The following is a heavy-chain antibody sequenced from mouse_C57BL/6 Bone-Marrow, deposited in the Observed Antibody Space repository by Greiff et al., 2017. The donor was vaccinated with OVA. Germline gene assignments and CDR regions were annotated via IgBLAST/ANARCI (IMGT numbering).Heavy chain of an antibody. CDR3: ARERWLLRGFDV. D-gene: IGHD2-3*01. V-gene: IGHV1-50*01. J-gene: IGHJ1*03. CDR2: IDPSDSYP. Sequence: VQLQQPGAELVKPGASVKLSCKASGYTFTSYWMQWVKQRPGQGLEWIGEIDPSDSYPNYNQKFKGKATLTVDTSSSTAYMQLSSLTSEDSAVYYCARERWLLRGFDVWGTGTTVTVSS. CDR1: GYTFTSYW.